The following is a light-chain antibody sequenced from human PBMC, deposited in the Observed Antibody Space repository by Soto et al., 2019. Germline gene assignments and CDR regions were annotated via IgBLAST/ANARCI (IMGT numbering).Light chain of an antibody. CDR1: QSVTSNY. CDR2: GVS. CDR3: QQYTDWPLT. V-gene: IGKV3-20*01. J-gene: IGKJ1*01. Sequence: EVVMTQSPAPLSVSPGERATLSCRASQSVTSNYLAWYQQKPGQAPRLLIYGVSSRATGVPDRFSGSGSGTDFTLTISRLEPEDFAVYYCQQYTDWPLTFGQGTKVDIK.